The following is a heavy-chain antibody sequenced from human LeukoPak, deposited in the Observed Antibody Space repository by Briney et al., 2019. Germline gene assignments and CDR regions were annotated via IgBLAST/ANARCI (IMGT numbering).Heavy chain of an antibody. V-gene: IGHV3-30*18. CDR2: ISYDGSNK. D-gene: IGHD3-22*01. CDR3: AKEKKYYYDGSGYPGYDY. J-gene: IGHJ4*02. CDR1: GFTFSSYG. Sequence: PGESLRLSCAASGFTFSSYGMHWVRQAPGKGLEWVAVISYDGSNKYYADSVKGRFTISRDNSKNTLYLQMNSLRAEDTAVYYCAKEKKYYYDGSGYPGYDYWGQGTLVTVSS.